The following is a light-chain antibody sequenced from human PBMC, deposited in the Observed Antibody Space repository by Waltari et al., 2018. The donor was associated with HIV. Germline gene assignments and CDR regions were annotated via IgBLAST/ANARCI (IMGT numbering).Light chain of an antibody. V-gene: IGKV1-17*01. CDR2: GAS. J-gene: IGKJ1*01. CDR3: LKHNDLPRT. CDR1: QDIRDY. Sequence: DIQITQSPSSLSAPVRDRVPLTCRASQDIRDYLPWYQQKPGKAPTRLIYGASALQDGVPSRFSVRGSGTEVTRTISSLQPEDFAAYYCLKHNDLPRTFGQGTRVEIK.